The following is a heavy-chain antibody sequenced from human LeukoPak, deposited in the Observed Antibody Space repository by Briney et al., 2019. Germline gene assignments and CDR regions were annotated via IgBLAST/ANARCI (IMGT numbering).Heavy chain of an antibody. CDR3: AKDSGYTSGWYEYFQH. V-gene: IGHV3-43*02. D-gene: IGHD6-19*01. J-gene: IGHJ1*01. CDR1: GLTFDDSA. CDR2: ISGDGSST. Sequence: GGSLRLSCAASGLTFDDSAMHWVRQAPGKGLEWVSLISGDGSSTYYTDSAKGRFTISRDNSKNSLYLQMNSLTTEDTALYYCAKDSGYTSGWYEYFQHWGQGTLVTVSS.